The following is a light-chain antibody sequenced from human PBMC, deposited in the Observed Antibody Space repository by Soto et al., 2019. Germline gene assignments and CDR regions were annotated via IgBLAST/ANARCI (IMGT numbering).Light chain of an antibody. V-gene: IGKV1-5*01. J-gene: IGKJ2*01. CDR1: QSISRW. CDR2: SVS. Sequence: DIQMTQSPSTVSASVGDRVTITCRASQSISRWVAWYQQKPGEAPKLLIYSVSTLDSGVPSRFSGSGSGTEFTLTISSLQPDDFAAYYCQYPDGNFGQGNRLEIK. CDR3: QYPDGN.